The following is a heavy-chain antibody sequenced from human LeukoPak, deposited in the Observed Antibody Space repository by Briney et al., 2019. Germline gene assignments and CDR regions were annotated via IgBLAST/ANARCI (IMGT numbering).Heavy chain of an antibody. CDR1: GFTFSSYA. Sequence: GGSLRLSCAASGFTFSSYALSWVRQAPGKGLEWVGRIRSKADVGTTDYAAPVKGRFTISRDDSKNTVFLQMESLKMEDTAVYSCTTGYGTIDFWGQGTLVTVSS. D-gene: IGHD4-17*01. CDR3: TTGYGTIDF. CDR2: IRSKADVGTT. V-gene: IGHV3-15*01. J-gene: IGHJ4*02.